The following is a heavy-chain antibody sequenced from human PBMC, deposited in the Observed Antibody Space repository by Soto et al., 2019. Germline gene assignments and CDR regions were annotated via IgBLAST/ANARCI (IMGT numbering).Heavy chain of an antibody. J-gene: IGHJ3*01. V-gene: IGHV3-21*01. D-gene: IGHD3-22*01. Sequence: GGSLRLSCAASVFTFSSYSMNLVRQAPGKGPECVSSISISSSYIYYADSVKGRFTISRDNAKNSMYLQMNSMRAEDTAVYYGASNYDSSSDAFAVWGQGTMVTLSS. CDR1: VFTFSSYS. CDR2: ISISSSYI. CDR3: ASNYDSSSDAFAV.